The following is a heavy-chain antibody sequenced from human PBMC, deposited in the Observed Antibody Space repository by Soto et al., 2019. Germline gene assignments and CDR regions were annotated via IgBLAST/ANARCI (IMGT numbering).Heavy chain of an antibody. J-gene: IGHJ4*02. D-gene: IGHD1-7*01. V-gene: IGHV4-4*02. Sequence: QVQLQESGPGLVKPSGTLSLTCAVSGGSFTSNNWWTWVRQPPGQGLEWIGEIYRTGSTNYNQSLKSRVTISIDKSENQVSLKVTSLTAADPAVYYCASRDTGTSVDYWGQGTLVTVSS. CDR3: ASRDTGTSVDY. CDR1: GGSFTSNNW. CDR2: IYRTGST.